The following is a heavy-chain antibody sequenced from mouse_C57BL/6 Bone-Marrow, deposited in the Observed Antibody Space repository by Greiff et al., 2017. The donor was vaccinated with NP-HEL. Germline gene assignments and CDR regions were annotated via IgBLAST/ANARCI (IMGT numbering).Heavy chain of an antibody. Sequence: EVKLVESGGGLVQSGRSLRLSCATSGFTFSDFYMEWFRQAPGKGLEWIAASRNKANDYTTEYSASVKGRFIVSRDTSQSILYLQMNALRAEDTAIYYCARDARTTPFAYWGQGTLVTVSA. V-gene: IGHV7-1*01. CDR2: SRNKANDYTT. CDR3: ARDARTTPFAY. D-gene: IGHD1-1*01. CDR1: GFTFSDFY. J-gene: IGHJ3*01.